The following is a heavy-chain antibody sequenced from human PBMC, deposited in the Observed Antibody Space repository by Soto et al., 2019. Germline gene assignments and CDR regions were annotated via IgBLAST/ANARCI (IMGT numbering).Heavy chain of an antibody. Sequence: GGSLRLSCAASGFTFSSYGMHWVRQAPGKGLEWVAVISYDGSNKYYADSVKGRFTISRDNSKNTLYLQMNSLRAEDTAVYYCAGEGPAMVSDYWGQGTLVTVSS. J-gene: IGHJ4*02. D-gene: IGHD5-18*01. CDR2: ISYDGSNK. CDR1: GFTFSSYG. CDR3: AGEGPAMVSDY. V-gene: IGHV3-30*03.